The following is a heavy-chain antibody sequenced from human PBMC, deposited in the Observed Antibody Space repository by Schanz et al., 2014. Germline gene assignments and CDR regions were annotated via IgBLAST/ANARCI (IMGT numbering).Heavy chain of an antibody. J-gene: IGHJ2*01. CDR2: VFPNGIT. D-gene: IGHD1-1*01. CDR3: ARDTTWRLDL. CDR1: GGSIRSGTYY. Sequence: QVHLQESGPGLVKPSQTLSLTCTVSGGSIRSGTYYWSWIRQPAGKALEWVGRVFPNGITNYNPSRKSRVTKSLNTSNNKFSRTLTSLAAADTAVYYCARDTTWRLDLWGRGTLVTVSS. V-gene: IGHV4-61*02.